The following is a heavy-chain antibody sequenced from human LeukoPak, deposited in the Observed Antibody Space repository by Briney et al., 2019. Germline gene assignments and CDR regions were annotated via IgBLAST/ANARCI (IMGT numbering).Heavy chain of an antibody. J-gene: IGHJ4*02. CDR2: MNPNSGNT. CDR3: ARILTFIAAAGTLEDY. V-gene: IGHV1-8*03. CDR1: GYTFTSYE. Sequence: EASVKVSCKASGYTFTSYEINWVRQATGQGLEWMGWMNPNSGNTGYAQKFQGRVTISRNNSISTAYMELSSLRSEDTAVYYCARILTFIAAAGTLEDYWGQGTLVTVSS. D-gene: IGHD6-13*01.